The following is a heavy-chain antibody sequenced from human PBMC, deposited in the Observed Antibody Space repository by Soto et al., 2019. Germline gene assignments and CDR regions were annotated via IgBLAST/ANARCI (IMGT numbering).Heavy chain of an antibody. J-gene: IGHJ4*02. CDR3: ARHGRNYYGSGSYGFFDY. Sequence: SETLSLTCAVSGGSISSSSYYWGWIRQPPGKGLGWIGSIYYSGSTYYNPSLKSRVTISVDTSKNQFSLKLSSVTAADTAVYYCARHGRNYYGSGSYGFFDYWGQGTLVTVSS. CDR1: GGSISSSSYY. D-gene: IGHD3-10*01. V-gene: IGHV4-39*01. CDR2: IYYSGST.